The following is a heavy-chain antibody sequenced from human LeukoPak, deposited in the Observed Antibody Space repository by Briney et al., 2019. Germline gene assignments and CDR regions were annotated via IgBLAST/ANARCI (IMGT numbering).Heavy chain of an antibody. CDR3: AKGSGWSGGHTFDI. Sequence: PSETLSLTCTVSGGSISSSSNYWGWIRQPPGKGLEWIGSIYYSGSTYYNPSLKSRVTISVDTSKNQFSLKLSSVTAADTAVYYCAKGSGWSGGHTFDIWGQGTMVTVSS. J-gene: IGHJ3*02. V-gene: IGHV4-39*07. D-gene: IGHD6-19*01. CDR1: GGSISSSSNY. CDR2: IYYSGST.